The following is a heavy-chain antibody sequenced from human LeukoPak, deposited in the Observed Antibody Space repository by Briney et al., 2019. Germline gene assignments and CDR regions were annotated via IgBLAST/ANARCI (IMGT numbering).Heavy chain of an antibody. CDR1: GRTFSSYA. J-gene: IGHJ4*02. D-gene: IGHD3-22*01. CDR2: INPIFGIA. V-gene: IGHV1-69*05. Sequence: ASVKLSCKAFGRTFSSYAISWVRQAPGQGLEWMGRINPIFGIAIYAQKFKGRVTITTDESTSTAYMELSSLRSEDTAVYYCARESERSRDSSGGTPVVYWGQGTLVTVSS. CDR3: ARESERSRDSSGGTPVVY.